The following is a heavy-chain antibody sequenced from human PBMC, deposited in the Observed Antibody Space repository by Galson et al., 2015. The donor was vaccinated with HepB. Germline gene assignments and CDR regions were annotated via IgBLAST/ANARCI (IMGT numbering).Heavy chain of an antibody. CDR3: ATQVDPHYYHNYIDV. J-gene: IGHJ6*03. CDR2: ISGSGDGT. V-gene: IGHV3-23*01. D-gene: IGHD5-12*01. Sequence: SLRLSCAASGFTFDNYAMSWVRQAPGKGLEWVSAISGSGDGTYYAESVRGRFTISRDNSENTLHLQMDGLRAEDTAVYYCATQVDPHYYHNYIDVWGKGTTVTVSS. CDR1: GFTFDNYA.